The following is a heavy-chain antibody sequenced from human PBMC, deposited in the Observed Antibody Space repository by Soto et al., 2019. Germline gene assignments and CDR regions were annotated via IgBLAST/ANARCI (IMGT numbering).Heavy chain of an antibody. CDR3: AKAALWTMVRGFPTYYGMDV. V-gene: IGHV3-30*18. Sequence: GGSLRLSCAASGFTFSSYGMHWVRQAPGKGLEWVAVISYDGSNKYYADSVKGRFTISRDNSKNTLYLQMNSLRAEDTAVYYCAKAALWTMVRGFPTYYGMDVWGQGTTVTVSS. J-gene: IGHJ6*02. CDR1: GFTFSSYG. CDR2: ISYDGSNK. D-gene: IGHD3-10*01.